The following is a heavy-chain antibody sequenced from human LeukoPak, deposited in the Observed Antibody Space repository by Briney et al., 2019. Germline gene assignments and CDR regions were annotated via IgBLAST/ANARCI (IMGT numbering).Heavy chain of an antibody. CDR3: ARGRRILGGPENAGDFFDF. J-gene: IGHJ4*01. V-gene: IGHV1-2*02. CDR1: GYTLTDYY. Sequence: ASVKVSCKASGYTLTDYYLHRVRQAPGQGLKWMGWINPNSGATHYAQSFQARVTMTRDTSIASSYMELTGLESDDTAVYYCARGRRILGGPENAGDFFDFWGQGSLVTVSS. D-gene: IGHD3-16*01. CDR2: INPNSGAT.